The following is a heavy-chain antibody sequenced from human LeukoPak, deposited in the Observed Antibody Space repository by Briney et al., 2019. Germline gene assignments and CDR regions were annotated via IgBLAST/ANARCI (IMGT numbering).Heavy chain of an antibody. CDR1: GYTFTSYD. CDR3: AIVLRGYDSSGGLGY. CDR2: MNPNSGNT. V-gene: IGHV1-8*01. J-gene: IGHJ4*02. Sequence: ASVKVSCKASGYTFTSYDINWVRQATGQGLESMGWMNPNSGNTGYAQKFQGRVTMTRNTSISTAYMELSSLRSEDTAVYYCAIVLRGYDSSGGLGYWGQGTLVTVSS. D-gene: IGHD3-22*01.